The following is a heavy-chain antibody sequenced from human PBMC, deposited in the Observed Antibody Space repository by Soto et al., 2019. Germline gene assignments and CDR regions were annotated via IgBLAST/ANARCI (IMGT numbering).Heavy chain of an antibody. CDR1: GYTFTGYY. CDR2: INPNSGGT. Sequence: PSVKVSCKASGYTFTGYYMHWVRQAPGEGLEWMGWINPNSGGTNYAQKFQGWVTMTRDTSISTAYMELSRLRSDDTAVYYCARDREGYSYGYYYCGMDVWGKGTTVTVSS. V-gene: IGHV1-2*04. J-gene: IGHJ6*04. CDR3: ARDREGYSYGYYYCGMDV. D-gene: IGHD5-18*01.